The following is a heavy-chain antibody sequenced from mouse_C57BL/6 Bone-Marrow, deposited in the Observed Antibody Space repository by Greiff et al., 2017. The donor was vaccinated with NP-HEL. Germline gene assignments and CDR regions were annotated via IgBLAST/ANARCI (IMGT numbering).Heavy chain of an antibody. CDR3: ARRNLYYGNDYAMDY. CDR1: GYTFTDYY. V-gene: IGHV1-26*01. J-gene: IGHJ4*01. Sequence: VQLQQSGPELVKPGASVKISCKASGYTFTDYYMNWVKQSHGKSLEWIGDINPNNGGTSYNQKFKGKATLTVAKSSSTAYMELRSLTSEDSAVYYCARRNLYYGNDYAMDYWGQGTSVTVSS. D-gene: IGHD2-1*01. CDR2: INPNNGGT.